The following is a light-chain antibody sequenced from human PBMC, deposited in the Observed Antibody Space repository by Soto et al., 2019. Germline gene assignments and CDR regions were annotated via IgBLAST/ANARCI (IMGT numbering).Light chain of an antibody. Sequence: QSALTQPASVSVSPGQSITITYTGTSSDVGGYNYVSWHQQHPGKAPNVMIYEVSNRPSGASNRFSGSKSGNTASLTISGLQAEDEADYYCSSYTSSSTLGVFGTGTKVTVL. J-gene: IGLJ1*01. CDR3: SSYTSSSTLGV. CDR1: SSDVGGYNY. CDR2: EVS. V-gene: IGLV2-14*01.